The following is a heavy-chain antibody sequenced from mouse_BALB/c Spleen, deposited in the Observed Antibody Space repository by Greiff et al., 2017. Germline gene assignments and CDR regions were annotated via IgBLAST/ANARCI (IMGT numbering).Heavy chain of an antibody. Sequence: GQLHQSGAELVRPGSSVKISCKASGYAFSSYWMNWVKQRPGQGLEWIGQIYPGDGDTNYNGKFKGKATLTADKSSSTAYMQLSSLTSEDSAVYFCAREGNGYDGFDYWGQGTTLTVSS. CDR3: AREGNGYDGFDY. V-gene: IGHV1-80*01. CDR1: GYAFSSYW. D-gene: IGHD2-2*01. CDR2: IYPGDGDT. J-gene: IGHJ2*01.